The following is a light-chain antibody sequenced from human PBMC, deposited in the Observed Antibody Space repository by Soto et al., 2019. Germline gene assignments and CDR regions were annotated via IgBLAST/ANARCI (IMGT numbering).Light chain of an antibody. J-gene: IGLJ1*01. CDR1: SSDVGSYNR. Sequence: QSVLSQPPSVSGSPGQSVTISCTGTSSDVGSYNRVSWYQQPPGTAPKLMIYEVSNRPSGVPDRFSGYKSGNTASLTISGLQAEDDADYYCSSFTSSSTYVFGTGTKLTVL. V-gene: IGLV2-18*02. CDR3: SSFTSSSTYV. CDR2: EVS.